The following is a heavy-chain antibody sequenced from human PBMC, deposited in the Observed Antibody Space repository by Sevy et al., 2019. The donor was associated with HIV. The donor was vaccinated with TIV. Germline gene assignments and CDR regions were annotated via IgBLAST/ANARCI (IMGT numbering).Heavy chain of an antibody. J-gene: IGHJ4*02. D-gene: IGHD3-3*01. Sequence: SETLSLTCSVSGGSISKIGNYWGWVRQPPGERLEWIGDLFHTGKTNYNPSLKSRVTISLDTSKNQFSLKLSSVTAADTAVYYCAKIYDYWGPGALVTVSS. V-gene: IGHV4-39*01. CDR1: GGSISKIGNY. CDR2: LFHTGKT. CDR3: AKIYDY.